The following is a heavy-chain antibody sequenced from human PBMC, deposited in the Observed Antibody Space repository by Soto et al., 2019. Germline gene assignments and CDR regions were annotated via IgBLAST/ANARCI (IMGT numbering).Heavy chain of an antibody. CDR1: RGSISSGDDF. J-gene: IGHJ6*02. D-gene: IGHD1-20*01. CDR2: IYYSGST. Sequence: QVQLQESGPGLVKPSQTLSLTFTVSRGSISSGDDFWTWIRQPPGKGLEWIGYIYYSGSTYYNPSLKSRLTMSVVTSKNQFSLKLSSVTAADTAVYYCARDRAKWKDYYYYGMDVWGQGTTVTVSS. V-gene: IGHV4-30-4*01. CDR3: ARDRAKWKDYYYYGMDV.